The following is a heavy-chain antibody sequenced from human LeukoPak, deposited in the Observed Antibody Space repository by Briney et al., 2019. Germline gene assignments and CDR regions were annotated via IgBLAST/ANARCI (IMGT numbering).Heavy chain of an antibody. D-gene: IGHD3-22*01. J-gene: IGHJ4*02. CDR2: IYHSGST. V-gene: IGHV4-38-2*01. CDR1: GNSLSRGYY. CDR3: AGQYDSSAYFFY. Sequence: SQTLSLTCAVSGNSLSRGYYWGWIRQTPGKGVEWIGSIYHSGSTYYNPSLKSRVTISVDTSKNQFSLSLRSVTAADTAVYYCAGQYDSSAYFFYWGQGTLVTVSS.